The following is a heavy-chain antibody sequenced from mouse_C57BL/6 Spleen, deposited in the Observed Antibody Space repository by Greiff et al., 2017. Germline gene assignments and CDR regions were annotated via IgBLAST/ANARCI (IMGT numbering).Heavy chain of an antibody. CDR3: ARSGEADYFDY. J-gene: IGHJ2*01. CDR1: GYTFTSYT. CDR2: INPSSGYT. Sequence: VKLQESGAELARPGASVKMSCKASGYTFTSYTMHWVKQRPGQGLEWIGYINPSSGYTKYNQKFKDKATLTADKSSSTAYMQLSSLTSEDSAVYYCARSGEADYFDYGGQGTTLTVAS. D-gene: IGHD3-1*01. V-gene: IGHV1-4*01.